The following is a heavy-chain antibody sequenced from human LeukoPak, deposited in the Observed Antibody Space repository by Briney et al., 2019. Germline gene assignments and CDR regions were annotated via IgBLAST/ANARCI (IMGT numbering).Heavy chain of an antibody. CDR3: ASGSSASYAFDI. D-gene: IGHD2-15*01. Sequence: SGTLSLTCAVSGGSISSSSYYWGWIRQPPGKGLEWIGSIYYSGSTYYNPSLKSRVTISVDTSKNQFSLKLSSVTAADTAVYYCASGSSASYAFDIWGQGTMVTVSS. CDR2: IYYSGST. J-gene: IGHJ3*02. CDR1: GGSISSSSYY. V-gene: IGHV4-39*07.